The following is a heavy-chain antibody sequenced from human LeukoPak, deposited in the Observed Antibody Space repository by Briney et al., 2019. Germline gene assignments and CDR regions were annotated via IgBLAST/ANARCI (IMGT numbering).Heavy chain of an antibody. V-gene: IGHV3-23*01. CDR3: AKTSVGEGRIIGSGYFDN. Sequence: GGSLRLSCAASGFTFSNHAMNWLRQAPGKGLERVAIISGSGTVTYYADSVKGRFTISRDNSRNTLYLQMNSLRAEDTALYYCAKTSVGEGRIIGSGYFDNWGQGTLVTVSS. D-gene: IGHD2-15*01. J-gene: IGHJ4*02. CDR1: GFTFSNHA. CDR2: ISGSGTVT.